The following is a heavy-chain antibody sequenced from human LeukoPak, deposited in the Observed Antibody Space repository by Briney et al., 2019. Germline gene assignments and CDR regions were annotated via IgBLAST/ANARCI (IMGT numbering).Heavy chain of an antibody. V-gene: IGHV3-30-3*01. J-gene: IGHJ4*02. CDR2: ISYDGSNK. CDR1: GFTFSSYA. CDR3: ARRSMYYFDY. Sequence: GGSLRLSCAASGFTFSSYAMHWVRQAPGKGLEWVAVISYDGSNKYYADSVKGRFTISRDNSKNTLYLQMNSLRAEDTAVYYCARRSMYYFDYWGRGTLVTVSS.